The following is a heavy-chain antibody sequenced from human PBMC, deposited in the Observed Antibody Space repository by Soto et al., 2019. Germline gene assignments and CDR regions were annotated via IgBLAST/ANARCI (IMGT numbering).Heavy chain of an antibody. Sequence: QVQLVQSGVEVQKPGASVKVSCKASGYTFSSYVMNWLRQAPGQGLEWMGWISPYNGNTNYGQSLQGRVTMTTDTSTSIVDMELRSLRSDDTAVYYCAREGGVWGSFRYFDYWGQGTLVTVSP. D-gene: IGHD3-16*02. CDR1: GYTFSSYV. CDR3: AREGGVWGSFRYFDY. CDR2: ISPYNGNT. J-gene: IGHJ4*02. V-gene: IGHV1-18*04.